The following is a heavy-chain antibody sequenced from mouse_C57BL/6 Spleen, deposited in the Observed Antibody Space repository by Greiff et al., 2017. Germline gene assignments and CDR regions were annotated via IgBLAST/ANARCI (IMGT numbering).Heavy chain of an antibody. D-gene: IGHD2-3*01. Sequence: EVKVEESGGGLVQPGGSMKLSCVASGFTFSNYWMNWVRQSPEKGLEWVAQIRLKSDNYATHYAESVKGRFTISRDDSKSSVYLQMNNLRAEDTGIYYCTGPLYDGYYVGAMDYWGQGTSVTVSS. V-gene: IGHV6-3*01. CDR3: TGPLYDGYYVGAMDY. J-gene: IGHJ4*01. CDR1: GFTFSNYW. CDR2: IRLKSDNYAT.